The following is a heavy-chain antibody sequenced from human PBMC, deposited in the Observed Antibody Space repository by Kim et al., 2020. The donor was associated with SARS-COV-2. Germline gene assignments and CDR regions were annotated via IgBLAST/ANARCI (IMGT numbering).Heavy chain of an antibody. V-gene: IGHV3-48*02. J-gene: IGHJ6*02. CDR1: GFTFSSYS. CDR2: ISSSSSTI. D-gene: IGHD3-10*01. CDR3: ARGQGGSGSSAYYYYYYGMDV. Sequence: GGSLRLSCAASGFTFSSYSMNWVRQAPGKGLEWVSYISSSSSTIYYADSVKGRFTISRDNAKNSLYLQMNSLRDEDTAVYYCARGQGGSGSSAYYYYYYGMDVWGQGTTVTVSS.